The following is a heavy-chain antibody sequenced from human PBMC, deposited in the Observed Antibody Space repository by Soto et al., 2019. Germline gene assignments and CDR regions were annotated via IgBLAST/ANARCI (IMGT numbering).Heavy chain of an antibody. V-gene: IGHV1-46*03. CDR3: ARGGGISTPVNWFDP. CDR2: INPIGGVT. Sequence: GASVKVSCKASGYTFTNFGISWVRQAPGQGLEWMGIINPIGGVTNYAQKFQGRVAMTGDTSTSTFYMELNSLRSEDTAVYYCARGGGISTPVNWFDPWGQGTQVTVSS. D-gene: IGHD3-16*01. CDR1: GYTFTNFG. J-gene: IGHJ5*02.